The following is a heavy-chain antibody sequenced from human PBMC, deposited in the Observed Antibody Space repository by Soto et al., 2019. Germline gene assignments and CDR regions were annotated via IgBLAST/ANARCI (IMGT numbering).Heavy chain of an antibody. CDR1: GYSFTSYW. Sequence: GESLKISCKGSGYSFTSYWISWVRQMPWKGLEWMGRIDPSDSYTNYSPSFQGHVTISADKSISTAYLQWSSLKASDTAMYYCARLGDSSSVDYYYYGMDVWGQGTPVTVSS. CDR2: IDPSDSYT. CDR3: ARLGDSSSVDYYYYGMDV. D-gene: IGHD6-6*01. J-gene: IGHJ6*02. V-gene: IGHV5-10-1*01.